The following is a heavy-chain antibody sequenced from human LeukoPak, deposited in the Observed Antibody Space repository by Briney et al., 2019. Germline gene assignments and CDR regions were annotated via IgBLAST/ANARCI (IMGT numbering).Heavy chain of an antibody. Sequence: GGSLRLSCAASGFTFSSYAMHWVRQAPGKGLEWVAVISYDGSNKYYADSVKGRFTTSRDNSKNTLYLQMNSLRAEDTTVYYCASPERVWGTYPLNWGQGTLVTVSS. CDR2: ISYDGSNK. D-gene: IGHD3-16*02. J-gene: IGHJ4*01. CDR3: ASPERVWGTYPLN. CDR1: GFTFSSYA. V-gene: IGHV3-30-3*01.